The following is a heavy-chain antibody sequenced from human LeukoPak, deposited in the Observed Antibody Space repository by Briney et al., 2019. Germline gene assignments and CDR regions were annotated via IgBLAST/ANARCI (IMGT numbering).Heavy chain of an antibody. Sequence: GGSLRLSCAASGFTFDDYGMSWVRQPPGKGLEWVPGINWNGGNTVYADSVKGRFSISRDNAKNSLYVEMNSLRAEDTALYHCARDFGTALYCTNGVCPTPLDDWGQGTLVTVSS. CDR3: ARDFGTALYCTNGVCPTPLDD. CDR1: GFTFDDYG. CDR2: INWNGGNT. V-gene: IGHV3-20*01. J-gene: IGHJ4*02. D-gene: IGHD2-8*01.